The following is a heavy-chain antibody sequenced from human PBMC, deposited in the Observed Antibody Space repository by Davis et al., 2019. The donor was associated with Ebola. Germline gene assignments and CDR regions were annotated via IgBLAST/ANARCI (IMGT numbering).Heavy chain of an antibody. CDR3: ARGSVIPAGGGYYYYQGMDV. Sequence: MPSETLSLTCTVSGGSISSRAYYWGWIRQSPGKGLEWIGNINYSGTTYYSPSLKSRVTISVDTSKNQFSLQLSSVTAADTAVYYCARGSVIPAGGGYYYYQGMDVWGQGTTVTVSS. CDR2: INYSGTT. CDR1: GGSISSRAYY. D-gene: IGHD6-13*01. J-gene: IGHJ6*02. V-gene: IGHV4-39*01.